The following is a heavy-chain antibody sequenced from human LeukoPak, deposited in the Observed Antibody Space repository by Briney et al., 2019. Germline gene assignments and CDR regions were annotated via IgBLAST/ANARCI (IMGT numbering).Heavy chain of an antibody. CDR1: GGSISSGGYY. V-gene: IGHV4-31*03. J-gene: IGHJ4*02. D-gene: IGHD3-22*01. Sequence: SETLSLTCTVSGGSISSGGYYWSWIRQHRGKGLEWIGYIYYSGSTYYNPSLKSRVTISVDTSKNQFSLKLSSVTAADTAVYYCARDSSGDYFDYWGQGTLVTVSS. CDR3: ARDSSGDYFDY. CDR2: IYYSGST.